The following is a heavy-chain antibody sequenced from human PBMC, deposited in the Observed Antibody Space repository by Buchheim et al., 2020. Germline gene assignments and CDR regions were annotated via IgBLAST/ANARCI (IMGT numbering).Heavy chain of an antibody. CDR1: GYTFTSYD. V-gene: IGHV1-8*01. J-gene: IGHJ6*02. CDR3: ARGSKNLRFLEGYYYYYGMDV. D-gene: IGHD3-3*01. Sequence: QVQLVQSGAEVKKPGASVKVSCKASGYTFTSYDINWVRQATGQGLKWMGWMNPNSGNTGYAQKFQGRVTMTRNTSISTAYMELSSLRSEDTAVYYCARGSKNLRFLEGYYYYYGMDVWGQGTT. CDR2: MNPNSGNT.